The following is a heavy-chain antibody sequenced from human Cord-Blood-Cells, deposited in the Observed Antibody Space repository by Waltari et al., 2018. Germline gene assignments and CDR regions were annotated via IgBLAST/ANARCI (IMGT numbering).Heavy chain of an antibody. V-gene: IGHV4-59*08. CDR1: GGSISSYY. Sequence: QVQLQESGPGLVKPSETLSLTCTVSGGSISSYYWSWIRQPPGKGLEWIGYIYYSGSTNYTPSRKSRVTISVDTSKNQFSLKLSSVTAADTAVYYCARLSYYDSSDLGTYYYYGMDVWGQGTTVTVSS. CDR3: ARLSYYDSSDLGTYYYYGMDV. CDR2: IYYSGST. D-gene: IGHD3-22*01. J-gene: IGHJ6*02.